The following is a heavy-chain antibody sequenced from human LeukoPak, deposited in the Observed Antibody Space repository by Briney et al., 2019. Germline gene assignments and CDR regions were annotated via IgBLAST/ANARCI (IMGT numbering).Heavy chain of an antibody. J-gene: IGHJ4*02. CDR3: AKSMNYGLGY. CDR1: GFTFSSYA. Sequence: GGSLRLSCAASGFTFSSYAMHWVRQAPGKGLEWVAVISYDGSNKYYADSVKGRFTISRDNSKNTLYLQMNSLRAEDTAVYYCAKSMNYGLGYWGQGTLVTVSS. CDR2: ISYDGSNK. D-gene: IGHD3-10*01. V-gene: IGHV3-30*04.